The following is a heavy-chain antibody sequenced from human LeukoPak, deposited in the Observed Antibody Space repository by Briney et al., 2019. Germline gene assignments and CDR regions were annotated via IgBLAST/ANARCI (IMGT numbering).Heavy chain of an antibody. CDR2: ISGSGGST. J-gene: IGHJ4*02. Sequence: GGSLRLSCAASGFTFSSYAMSWVRQAPGTGLEWVSAISGSGGSTYYADSVKGRFTISRDNSKNTLYLQMNSLRAEDTAVYYCAKGDCSSTSCYSGYWGQGTLVTVSS. CDR1: GFTFSSYA. D-gene: IGHD2-2*02. CDR3: AKGDCSSTSCYSGY. V-gene: IGHV3-23*01.